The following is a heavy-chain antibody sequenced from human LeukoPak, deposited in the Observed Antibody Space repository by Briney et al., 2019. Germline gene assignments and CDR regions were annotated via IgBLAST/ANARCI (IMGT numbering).Heavy chain of an antibody. CDR1: GGYIRGYY. J-gene: IGHJ5*02. D-gene: IGHD3-22*01. CDR3: AREQYYYDSSGYSGGNWFDP. V-gene: IGHV4-59*01. CDR2: IYYSGST. Sequence: PSEPLSLTCTLSGGYIRGYYWSWIRQPPGKGLEWNGEIYYSGSTSYNPSLKSRVTISVDTSKNQFSLKLSSVTAADTAVYYCAREQYYYDSSGYSGGNWFDPWGQGTLVTVSS.